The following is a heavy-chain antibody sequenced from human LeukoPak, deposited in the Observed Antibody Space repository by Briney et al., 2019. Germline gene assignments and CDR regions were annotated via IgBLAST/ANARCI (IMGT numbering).Heavy chain of an antibody. CDR3: ARGRGYSYGYSYYMDV. D-gene: IGHD5-18*01. CDR1: GFTVSSNY. V-gene: IGHV3-53*01. Sequence: GGSLRLSCAASGFTVSSNYMSWVRQAPGKGLEGVSVIYSGGSTYYADSVKGRFTISRDNSKNTLYLQKNSLRAEDTAVYYCARGRGYSYGYSYYMDVWGKGSTVTVSS. CDR2: IYSGGST. J-gene: IGHJ6*03.